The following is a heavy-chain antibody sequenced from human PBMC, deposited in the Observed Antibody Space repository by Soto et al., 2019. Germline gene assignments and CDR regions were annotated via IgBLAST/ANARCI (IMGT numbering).Heavy chain of an antibody. J-gene: IGHJ4*02. Sequence: ASVKVSCKASGGTFGSQGIAWVRQAPGQGLEWMGGFIAMLGTPTYAKKVQGRATISADESLTSSYLELRSLRSEDTGVYFCAGAARSNFDYWGQGTVVTVSS. CDR2: FIAMLGTP. D-gene: IGHD2-15*01. CDR1: GGTFGSQG. CDR3: AGAARSNFDY. V-gene: IGHV1-69*13.